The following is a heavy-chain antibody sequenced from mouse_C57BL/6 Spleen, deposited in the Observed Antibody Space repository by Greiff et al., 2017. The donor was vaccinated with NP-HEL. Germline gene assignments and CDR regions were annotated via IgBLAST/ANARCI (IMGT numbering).Heavy chain of an antibody. J-gene: IGHJ4*01. CDR2: ISDGGSYT. Sequence: DVQLVESGGGLVKPGGSLKLSCAASGFTFSSYAMSWVRQTPEKRLEWVATISDGGSYTYYPDNVKGRFTISRDNAKNNLYLQMSHLKSEDTAMYYCARDNYGSSYEDYAMDYWGQGTSVTVSS. V-gene: IGHV5-4*01. CDR1: GFTFSSYA. D-gene: IGHD1-1*01. CDR3: ARDNYGSSYEDYAMDY.